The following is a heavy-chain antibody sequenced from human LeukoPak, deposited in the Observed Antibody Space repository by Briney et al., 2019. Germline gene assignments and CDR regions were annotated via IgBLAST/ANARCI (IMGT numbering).Heavy chain of an antibody. V-gene: IGHV4-38-2*02. CDR2: IYHSGST. CDR1: GYSISSGYY. D-gene: IGHD3-22*01. CDR3: ARDLMGYYYDSSGYQDAFDI. J-gene: IGHJ3*02. Sequence: SSETLSLTCTVSGYSISSGYYWGWIRQPPGKGLEWIGSIYHSGSTYYNPSLKSRVTISVDTSKNQFSLKLSSVTAVDTAVYYCARDLMGYYYDSSGYQDAFDIWGQGTMVTVSS.